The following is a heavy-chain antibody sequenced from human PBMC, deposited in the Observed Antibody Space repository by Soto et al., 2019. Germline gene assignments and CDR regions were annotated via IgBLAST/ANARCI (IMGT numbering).Heavy chain of an antibody. V-gene: IGHV4-30-2*01. CDR1: GGSISSGGYS. Sequence: TLSLTCAVSGGSISSGGYSWSWIRQPPGKGLEWIGYIYHSGSTYYNPSLKSRVTISVDRSKNQFSLKLSSVTAADTAVYYCASADYGDYEGYFDYWGQGTLVTVSS. CDR3: ASADYGDYEGYFDY. D-gene: IGHD4-17*01. CDR2: IYHSGST. J-gene: IGHJ4*02.